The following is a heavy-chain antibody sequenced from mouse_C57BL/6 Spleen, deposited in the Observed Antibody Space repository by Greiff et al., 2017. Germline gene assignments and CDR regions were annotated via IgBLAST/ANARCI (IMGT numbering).Heavy chain of an antibody. J-gene: IGHJ4*01. CDR3: ARWGDGYYGAMDC. D-gene: IGHD2-3*01. CDR1: GYTFTSYW. V-gene: IGHV1-64*01. CDR2: IHPNSGST. Sequence: QVQLQQPGAELVKPGASVKLSCKASGYTFTSYWMHWVKQRPGQGLEWIGMIHPNSGSTNYNEKFKSKATLTVDKSSSTAYMQLSSLTSGDSAVYYCARWGDGYYGAMDCWGQGTSVTVSS.